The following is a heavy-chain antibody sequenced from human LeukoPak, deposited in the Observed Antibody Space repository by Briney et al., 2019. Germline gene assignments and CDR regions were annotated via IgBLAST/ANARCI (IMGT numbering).Heavy chain of an antibody. J-gene: IGHJ4*02. CDR1: GFTFNNYG. Sequence: GGSLRLSCAASGFTFNNYGMNWVRQAPGKGLEWMALIWYDGSNKYYADSVKGRFTISRDNSKNTLYLQMNSLRAEDTAVYYCAKDSSIMITFGGVIVIGELAYWGQGTLVTVSS. V-gene: IGHV3-33*06. D-gene: IGHD3-16*02. CDR3: AKDSSIMITFGGVIVIGELAY. CDR2: IWYDGSNK.